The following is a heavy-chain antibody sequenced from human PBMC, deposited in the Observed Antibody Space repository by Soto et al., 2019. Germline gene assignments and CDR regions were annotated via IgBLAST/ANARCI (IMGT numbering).Heavy chain of an antibody. J-gene: IGHJ5*02. Sequence: QVQLQESGPGLVKPSQTLSLTCTVSGDSISSGDYYWSWIRQQPGKGLEWIGHIGYSGSTSYNPALKSRFTISVDTSKNQLSLSLTSVTAADTAVYFCARDEVGYYYGSWIRRWFDPWGQGTLVTVSP. V-gene: IGHV4-31*03. CDR3: ARDEVGYYYGSWIRRWFDP. CDR2: IGYSGST. D-gene: IGHD3-10*01. CDR1: GDSISSGDYY.